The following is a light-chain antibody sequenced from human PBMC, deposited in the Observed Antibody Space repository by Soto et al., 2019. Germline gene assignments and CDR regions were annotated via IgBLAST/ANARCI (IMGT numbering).Light chain of an antibody. Sequence: DIQMPMSPSTMSASVGDRVPITGRASQSISSWLAWYQQKPGKAPKLLIYDASTLESVVPSRFSGSGSGTEFTLTISSLQPDEFATYYCQNYNSYSEAVGQGIKVGIK. J-gene: IGKJ1*01. CDR3: QNYNSYSEA. V-gene: IGKV1-5*01. CDR2: DAS. CDR1: QSISSW.